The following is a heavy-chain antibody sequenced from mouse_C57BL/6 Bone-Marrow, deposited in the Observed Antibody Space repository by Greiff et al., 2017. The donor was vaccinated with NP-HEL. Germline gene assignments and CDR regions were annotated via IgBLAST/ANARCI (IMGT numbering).Heavy chain of an antibody. Sequence: EVQLQQSGTVLARPGASVKMSCKTSGCTFTSYWMHWVKQRPGQGLEWIGAIYPGNSDTSYNQKFKGKAKLTAVTSASTAYMELSSLTNEDSAVYYCTRALYDYGSSYDYWGQGTTLTVSS. CDR1: GCTFTSYW. CDR3: TRALYDYGSSYDY. CDR2: IYPGNSDT. J-gene: IGHJ2*01. D-gene: IGHD1-1*01. V-gene: IGHV1-5*01.